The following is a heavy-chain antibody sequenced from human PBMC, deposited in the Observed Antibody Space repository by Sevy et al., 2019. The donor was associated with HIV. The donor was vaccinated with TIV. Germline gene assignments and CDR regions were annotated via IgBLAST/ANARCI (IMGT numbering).Heavy chain of an antibody. J-gene: IGHJ6*02. Sequence: GGSLRLSCAASGFTFDDYTMHWVRQAPGKGLEWVSLISWDGGGTYYADSVKGRFTISRDNSKNSLYLQMNSLRTEDTAFYYFAKDANRSRPDDYGDYDSYYGMDVWGQGTTVTVSS. D-gene: IGHD4-17*01. CDR1: GFTFDDYT. V-gene: IGHV3-43*01. CDR3: AKDANRSRPDDYGDYDSYYGMDV. CDR2: ISWDGGGT.